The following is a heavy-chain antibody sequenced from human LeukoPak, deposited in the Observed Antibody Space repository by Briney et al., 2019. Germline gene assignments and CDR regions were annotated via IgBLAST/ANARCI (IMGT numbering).Heavy chain of an antibody. J-gene: IGHJ5*02. CDR1: GFTFSSYA. CDR3: ARDVTIFGVVTTLLNLYSWFDP. CDR2: IKQDGSEK. Sequence: GGSLRLSCAASGFTFSSYAMSWVRQAPGKGLEWVANIKQDGSEKYYVDSVKGRFTISRDNAKNSLYLQMNSLRAEDTAVYYCARDVTIFGVVTTLLNLYSWFDPWGQGTLVTVSS. D-gene: IGHD3-3*01. V-gene: IGHV3-7*01.